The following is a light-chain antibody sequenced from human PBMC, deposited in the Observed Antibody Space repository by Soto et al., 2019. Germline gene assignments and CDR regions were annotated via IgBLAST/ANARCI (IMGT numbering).Light chain of an antibody. CDR2: DVS. J-gene: IGLJ1*01. Sequence: QSALTQPRSVSGSPGQSVTISCTGTSSDVGGYNYVSWYQQHPGKAPKLMIYDVSKRPSGVPDRFSGSKSGNTASLTISGLQAEEEACYFRLSFAGRLPFPYVFGTGTKLTVL. CDR3: LSFAGRLPFPYV. V-gene: IGLV2-11*01. CDR1: SSDVGGYNY.